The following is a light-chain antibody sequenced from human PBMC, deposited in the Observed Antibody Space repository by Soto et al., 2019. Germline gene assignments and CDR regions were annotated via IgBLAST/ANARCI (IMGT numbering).Light chain of an antibody. V-gene: IGKV3-15*01. Sequence: EIVMTQSPDTLSVSPGERATLSCRASQCVSTNLAWYQQKPGQAPRLLIYGASTRATGIPARFSGSGSGTEFTLTISSLQSEDFAVYHCQQYNNWPYTFGQGTKLEIK. J-gene: IGKJ2*01. CDR1: QCVSTN. CDR2: GAS. CDR3: QQYNNWPYT.